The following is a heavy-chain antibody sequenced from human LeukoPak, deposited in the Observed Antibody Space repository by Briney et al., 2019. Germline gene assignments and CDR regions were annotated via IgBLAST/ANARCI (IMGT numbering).Heavy chain of an antibody. D-gene: IGHD2-15*01. Sequence: GASVKVSCKASGYTFTTSGVSWVRRAPGQGFEWMGWINANNDETGYAQRFQGRVTMTTDTSTNTAYMELRSLRSDDTALYYCARGIGSAFDIWGQGTMVTVSS. CDR1: GYTFTTSG. CDR3: ARGIGSAFDI. V-gene: IGHV1-18*01. J-gene: IGHJ3*02. CDR2: INANNDET.